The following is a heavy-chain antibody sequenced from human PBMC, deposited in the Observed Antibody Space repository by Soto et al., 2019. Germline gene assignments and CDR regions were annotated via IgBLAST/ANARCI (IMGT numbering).Heavy chain of an antibody. CDR3: ARDLKVATIYYYYYYGMDV. Sequence: AAVKVSCKASGYTFTGYYMHWVRQAPGQGLEWMGWINPNSGGTNYAQKSQGWVTMTRDTSISTAYMELSRLRSDDTAVYYCARDLKVATIYYYYYYGMDVWGHGTTVTVSS. CDR2: INPNSGGT. CDR1: GYTFTGYY. D-gene: IGHD5-12*01. V-gene: IGHV1-2*04. J-gene: IGHJ6*02.